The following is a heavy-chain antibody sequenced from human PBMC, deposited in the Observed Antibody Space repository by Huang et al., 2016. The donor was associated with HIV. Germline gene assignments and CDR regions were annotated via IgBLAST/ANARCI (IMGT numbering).Heavy chain of an antibody. CDR3: ARHMDCSSSSCLAGGHERGPFDM. CDR1: GGSISSSSYY. Sequence: QLQLRESGPGLVKPSETLSLTCSVSGGSISSSSYYWGWIRQPPGKGLGWIGSIYYRGRPFYNPSLKSRVTISVDTSKNQFSLRLSSVTAADTSVYYCARHMDCSSSSCLAGGHERGPFDMWGQGTMVTVSS. J-gene: IGHJ3*02. V-gene: IGHV4-39*01. D-gene: IGHD2-2*01. CDR2: IYYRGRP.